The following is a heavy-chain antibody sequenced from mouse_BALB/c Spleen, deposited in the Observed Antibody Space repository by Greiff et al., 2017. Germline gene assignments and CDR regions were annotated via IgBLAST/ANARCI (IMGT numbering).Heavy chain of an antibody. J-gene: IGHJ4*01. Sequence: EVNVVESGGGLVKPGGSLKLSCAASGFAFSSYDMSWVRQTPEKRLEWVAYISSGGGSTYYPDTVKGRFTISRDNAKNTLYLQMSSLKSEDTAMYYCARYAMDYWGQGTSVTVSS. CDR3: ARYAMDY. CDR1: GFAFSSYD. CDR2: ISSGGGST. V-gene: IGHV5-12-1*01.